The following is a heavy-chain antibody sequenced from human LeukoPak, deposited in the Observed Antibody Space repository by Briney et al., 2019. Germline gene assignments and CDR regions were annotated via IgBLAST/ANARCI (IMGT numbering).Heavy chain of an antibody. CDR1: GYSISSGYY. CDR3: AREALEGDYSAVGFDP. V-gene: IGHV4-61*01. Sequence: SETLSLTCTVSGYSISSGYYRGWIRQPPGKGLEWIGYIYYSGSTNYNPSLKSRVTISVDTSKNQFSLKLSSVTAADTAVYYCAREALEGDYSAVGFDPWGQGTLVTVSS. CDR2: IYYSGST. D-gene: IGHD4-17*01. J-gene: IGHJ5*02.